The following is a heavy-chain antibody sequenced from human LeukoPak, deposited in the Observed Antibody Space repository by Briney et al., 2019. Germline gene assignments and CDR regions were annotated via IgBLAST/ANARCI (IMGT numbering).Heavy chain of an antibody. CDR2: IRSKANSYAT. Sequence: KPGGSLRLSCAGSGFTFSDSAMYWVRQASGKGLEWVGRIRSKANSYATEYAASVKGRFIISRDDSKNSAFLQMNSLKTEDTAVYYCTRWAVGATDFFDYWGQGTLVTVSS. D-gene: IGHD1-26*01. CDR1: GFTFSDSA. V-gene: IGHV3-73*01. CDR3: TRWAVGATDFFDY. J-gene: IGHJ4*02.